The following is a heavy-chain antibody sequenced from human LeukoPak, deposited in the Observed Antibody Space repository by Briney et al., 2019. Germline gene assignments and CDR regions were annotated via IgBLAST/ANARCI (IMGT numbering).Heavy chain of an antibody. D-gene: IGHD3-10*01. CDR1: GHTLSELS. Sequence: ASVKVSCMVSGHTLSELSMHWVRQGPGKGLEWIGGFDPEDVETIYAQKFQGRATMTEDTSIETTYMELTSLTSEDTAVYYCATGHYYGSGRLPQAMDVWGKGTTVTISS. J-gene: IGHJ6*04. CDR2: FDPEDVET. V-gene: IGHV1-24*01. CDR3: ATGHYYGSGRLPQAMDV.